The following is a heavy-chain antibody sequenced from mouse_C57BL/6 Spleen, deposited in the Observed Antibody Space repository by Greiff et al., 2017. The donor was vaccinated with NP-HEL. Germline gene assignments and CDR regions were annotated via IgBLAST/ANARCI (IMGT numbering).Heavy chain of an antibody. CDR1: GYTFTDYE. CDR2: IDPETGGT. Sequence: VQLQQSGAELVRPGASVTLSCKASGYTFTDYEMHWVKQTPVHGLEWIGAIDPETGGTAYNQKFKGKAILTADKSSSTAYMELRSLTSEDSAVYYCTRENSNYVLDYWGQGTTLTVSS. CDR3: TRENSNYVLDY. D-gene: IGHD2-5*01. J-gene: IGHJ2*01. V-gene: IGHV1-15*01.